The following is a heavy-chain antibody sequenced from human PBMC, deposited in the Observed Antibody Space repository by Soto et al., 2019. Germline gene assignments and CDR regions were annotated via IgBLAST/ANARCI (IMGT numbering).Heavy chain of an antibody. Sequence: QLQLQESGSGLVKPSQTLSLTCAVSGGSISSGGYSWSWIRQPPGKGLEWIGYIYHSGSTYYNPSLKSRVTISVDRSKKQFSLKLSCVTAADTAVYYCARRGRMTTIDFWGQGTLVTVSS. CDR2: IYHSGST. V-gene: IGHV4-30-2*01. D-gene: IGHD4-4*01. J-gene: IGHJ4*02. CDR3: ARRGRMTTIDF. CDR1: GGSISSGGYS.